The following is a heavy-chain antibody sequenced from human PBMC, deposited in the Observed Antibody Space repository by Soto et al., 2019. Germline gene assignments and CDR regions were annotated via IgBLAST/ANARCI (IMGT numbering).Heavy chain of an antibody. CDR3: AIDSGYDFVCWFDY. J-gene: IGHJ4*02. V-gene: IGHV3-33*01. D-gene: IGHD5-12*01. Sequence: GGSLRLSCAASGFTFSSYGMHWVRQAPGKGLEWVAVIWYDGSNKYYADSVKGRFTISRDNSKNTLYLQMNSLRAEDTAVYYCAIDSGYDFVCWFDYWGQGTLVNVSS. CDR1: GFTFSSYG. CDR2: IWYDGSNK.